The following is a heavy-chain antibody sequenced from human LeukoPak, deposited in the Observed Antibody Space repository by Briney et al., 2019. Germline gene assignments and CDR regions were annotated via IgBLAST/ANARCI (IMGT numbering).Heavy chain of an antibody. V-gene: IGHV4-30-2*01. CDR1: GGSISSGGYS. CDR3: ARGYYDGAYYYGMDV. J-gene: IGHJ6*02. CDR2: IYHSGST. D-gene: IGHD3-22*01. Sequence: KSSQTLSLTCAVSGGSISSGGYSWSWIRQPPGTGLEWIGYIYHSGSTYYNPSLKSPVTISVDRSKNQFSLKLSSVTAADTAVYYCARGYYDGAYYYGMDVWGQGATVTVSS.